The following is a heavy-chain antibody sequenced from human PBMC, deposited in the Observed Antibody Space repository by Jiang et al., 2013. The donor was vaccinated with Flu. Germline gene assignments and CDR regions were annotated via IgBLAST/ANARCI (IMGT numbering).Heavy chain of an antibody. CDR2: ISSSSSYI. Sequence: AASGFTFSSYSMNWVRQAPGKGLEWVSSISSSSSYIYYADSVKGRFTISRDNAKNSLYLQMNGLRAEDTAVYYCARNWPSIAARRLFDYWGQGTLVTVSS. V-gene: IGHV3-21*01. CDR3: ARNWPSIAARRLFDY. CDR1: GFTFSSYS. J-gene: IGHJ4*02. D-gene: IGHD6-6*01.